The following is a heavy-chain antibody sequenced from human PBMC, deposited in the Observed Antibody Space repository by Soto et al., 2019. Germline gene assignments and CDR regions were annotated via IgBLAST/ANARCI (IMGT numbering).Heavy chain of an antibody. D-gene: IGHD2-2*02. CDR3: AREPLGYCSSTSCYITAFDI. CDR2: ISYDGSNE. V-gene: IGHV3-30-3*01. J-gene: IGHJ3*02. CDR1: GFTFSTYA. Sequence: QVQVVESGGGVVQPGRSLRLSCAASGFTFSTYAMHWVRQAPGKGLEGVAVISYDGSNEYYVDSVKGRFTISRDNSKNTLYLQMNSLRAEDTAVYYCAREPLGYCSSTSCYITAFDIWGQGTMVTVSS.